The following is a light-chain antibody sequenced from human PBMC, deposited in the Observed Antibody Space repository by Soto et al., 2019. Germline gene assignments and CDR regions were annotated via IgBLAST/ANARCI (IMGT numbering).Light chain of an antibody. Sequence: EMVLTQSPGTLSLSPGERATLSCRASQSVSSSYLAWYQQKPGQAPRLLIYGASSRATGIPDRFSGSGSATDFTLTISRLEPEDFAVYYCQQYGTSPPLTFGGGTKVDIK. J-gene: IGKJ4*01. V-gene: IGKV3-20*01. CDR1: QSVSSSY. CDR3: QQYGTSPPLT. CDR2: GAS.